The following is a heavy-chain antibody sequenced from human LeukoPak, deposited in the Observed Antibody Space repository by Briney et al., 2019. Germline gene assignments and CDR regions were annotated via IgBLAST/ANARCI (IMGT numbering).Heavy chain of an antibody. CDR1: GFTFSSYD. V-gene: IGHV3-13*01. CDR2: IDTAGDT. J-gene: IGHJ3*02. Sequence: GGSLRLSCAASGFTFSSYDMHWVRQATGKGLEWVSAIDTAGDTYYPGSVKGRFTISRENAKNSLYLQMNSLRAGDTAVYYCAGGGYSYGPNDAFDIWGQGTMVTVSS. CDR3: AGGGYSYGPNDAFDI. D-gene: IGHD5-18*01.